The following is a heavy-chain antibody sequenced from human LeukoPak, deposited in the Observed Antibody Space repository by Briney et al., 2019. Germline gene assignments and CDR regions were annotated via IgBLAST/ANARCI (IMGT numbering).Heavy chain of an antibody. D-gene: IGHD3-10*01. CDR1: GFTFDDYA. Sequence: PGGSLRLSCTASGFTFDDYAMHWVRQAPGKGLEWVSFISWEGDTTYYADSVRGRFTISRDNSKNSLYLQMNSLRTEDTSFYYSTTDTDYCSATNYFDYWGQGTLVSVSS. J-gene: IGHJ4*02. CDR3: TTDTDYCSATNYFDY. CDR2: ISWEGDTT. V-gene: IGHV3-43*01.